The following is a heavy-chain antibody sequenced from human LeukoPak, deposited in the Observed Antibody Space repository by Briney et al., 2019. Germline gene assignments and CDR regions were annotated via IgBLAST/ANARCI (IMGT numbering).Heavy chain of an antibody. D-gene: IGHD3-10*01. CDR1: GFTFSTYG. J-gene: IGHJ6*03. CDR3: AKDRFGVPTADMDV. CDR2: TWREGSDK. Sequence: GGSLRLSCAASGFTFSTYGMLWVRQAPGKGLEWVALTWREGSDKYADSVKGRFAISRDNSKNTLYLQMNSLRAEDTAVYYCAKDRFGVPTADMDVWGKGTTVTVSS. V-gene: IGHV3-30*02.